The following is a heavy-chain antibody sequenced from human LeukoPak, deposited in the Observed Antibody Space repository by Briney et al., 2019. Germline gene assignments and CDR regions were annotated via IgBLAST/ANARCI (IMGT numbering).Heavy chain of an antibody. CDR3: ARGMYCSGGSCYSIFDY. CDR2: INPSGGST. V-gene: IGHV1-46*01. J-gene: IGHJ4*02. Sequence: ASVKISCKASGYTFTSYYMHWVRQAPGQGLEWMGIINPSGGSTTYAQRFQGRVTMTRDTSTSTVYMELSSLRSEDTAVYYCARGMYCSGGSCYSIFDYWGQGTLVTVSS. D-gene: IGHD2-15*01. CDR1: GYTFTSYY.